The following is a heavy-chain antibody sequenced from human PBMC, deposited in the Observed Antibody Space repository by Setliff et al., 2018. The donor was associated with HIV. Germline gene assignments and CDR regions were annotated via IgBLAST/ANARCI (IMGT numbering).Heavy chain of an antibody. J-gene: IGHJ6*03. V-gene: IGHV4-59*11. CDR1: GGSIRSHY. D-gene: IGHD3-10*01. CDR2: IYYSGST. Sequence: SETLSLTCTVSGGSIRSHYWSWIREPPGKGLEWIGYIYYSGSTNYNPSLKSRVTISVDTSKNQFSLKLSSVTAADTAVYYCARGPRYGSGNYYYYYYYMDVWGKGTTVTVSS. CDR3: ARGPRYGSGNYYYYYYYMDV.